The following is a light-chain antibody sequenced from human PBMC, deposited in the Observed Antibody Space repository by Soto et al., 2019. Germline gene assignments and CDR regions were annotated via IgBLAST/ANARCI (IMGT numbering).Light chain of an antibody. CDR2: DVN. CDR3: CSYAGSTTLV. V-gene: IGLV2-11*01. Sequence: QSALTQPRSVSGSPGQSVTISCTGTSTDVGGYNYVSWYQQHPGKAPKLLISDVNNRPSGVSNRFSGSKSGNTASLTISGLQAEDESDYNCCSYAGSTTLVFGAGTKLTVL. J-gene: IGLJ3*02. CDR1: STDVGGYNY.